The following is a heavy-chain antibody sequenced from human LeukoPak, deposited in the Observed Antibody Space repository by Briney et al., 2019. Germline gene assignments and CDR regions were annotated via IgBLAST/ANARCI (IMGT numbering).Heavy chain of an antibody. CDR1: GFTFSSYA. CDR3: AKDRATNIVVVPAASGFDP. J-gene: IGHJ5*02. V-gene: IGHV3-23*01. CDR2: ISGSGGST. D-gene: IGHD2-2*01. Sequence: GGSLRLSCAASGFTFSSYAMSWVRQASGKGLEWVSAISGSGGSTYYADSVKGRFTISRDNSKNTLYLQMNSLRAEDTAVYYCAKDRATNIVVVPAASGFDPWGQGTLVTVSS.